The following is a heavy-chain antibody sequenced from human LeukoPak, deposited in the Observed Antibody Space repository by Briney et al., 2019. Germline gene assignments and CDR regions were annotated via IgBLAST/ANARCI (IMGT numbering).Heavy chain of an antibody. J-gene: IGHJ4*02. D-gene: IGHD3-3*01. CDR2: IYHSGST. CDR1: GGSISSSNW. CDR3: ASRRSGTIFGVVIKYYFDY. Sequence: SETLSLTCAVSGGSISSSNWWSWVRQPPGKGLEWIGVIYHSGSTNYNPSLKSRVTISVDKSKNKLSLKLSSVTAADTAVYYCASRRSGTIFGVVIKYYFDYWGQGTLVTVSS. V-gene: IGHV4-4*02.